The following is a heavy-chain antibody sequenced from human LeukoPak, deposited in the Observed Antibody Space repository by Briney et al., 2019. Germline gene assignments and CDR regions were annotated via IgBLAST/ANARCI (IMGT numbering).Heavy chain of an antibody. D-gene: IGHD5-24*01. J-gene: IGHJ4*02. CDR3: ARDPAAVAINTYG. Sequence: PGGSLRLSCAASGLTVSNNYMNWVRQAPGKGLEWVSLIYSGGSTSYADSVKGRFTISRDSSKNTLYLQMNNLRVEDTAVYYCARDPAAVAINTYGWGQGTLVTVSS. V-gene: IGHV3-66*01. CDR1: GLTVSNNY. CDR2: IYSGGST.